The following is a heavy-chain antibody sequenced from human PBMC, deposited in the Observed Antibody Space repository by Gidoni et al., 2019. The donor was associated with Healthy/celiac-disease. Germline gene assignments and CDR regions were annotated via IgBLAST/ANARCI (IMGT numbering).Heavy chain of an antibody. Sequence: EVQLLESGGGLVQPGWSLRLSCSASGFTFSSYAMSWVRQAPGKGLEWVSAISGSGGSTCYADSVKGRFTISRDISKNTLYLQMNSLRAEDTAVYYCARDPATRPFDYWGQGTLVTVSS. V-gene: IGHV3-23*01. D-gene: IGHD6-25*01. J-gene: IGHJ4*02. CDR1: GFTFSSYA. CDR3: ARDPATRPFDY. CDR2: ISGSGGST.